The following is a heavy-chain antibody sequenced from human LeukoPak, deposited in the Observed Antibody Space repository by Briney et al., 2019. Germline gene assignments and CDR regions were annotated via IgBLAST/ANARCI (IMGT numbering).Heavy chain of an antibody. CDR1: GGSISSYY. V-gene: IGHV4-59*01. CDR3: ARGREWFLSIGAFDI. Sequence: ASETLSLTCAVSGGSISSYYWSWIRQPPGKGLEWIGYIYYSGSTNYNPSLKSRVTISVDTSKNQFSLKLSSVTAADTAVYYCARGREWFLSIGAFDIWGQGTMVTVSS. J-gene: IGHJ3*02. CDR2: IYYSGST. D-gene: IGHD3-3*01.